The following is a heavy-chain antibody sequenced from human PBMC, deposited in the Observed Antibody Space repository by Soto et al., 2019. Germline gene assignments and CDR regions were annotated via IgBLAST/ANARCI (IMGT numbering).Heavy chain of an antibody. CDR3: AKVAPAGTWVNSAAPYWYFDL. D-gene: IGHD6-19*01. V-gene: IGHV3-23*01. CDR2: ISGSGGST. CDR1: GFTFSSYA. Sequence: PGGSLRLSCAASGFTFSSYAMSWVRQAPGKGLEWVSAISGSGGSTYYADSVKGRFTISRDNSKNTLYLQMNSLRAEDTAVYYCAKVAPAGTWVNSAAPYWYFDLWGRGTLVTVSS. J-gene: IGHJ2*01.